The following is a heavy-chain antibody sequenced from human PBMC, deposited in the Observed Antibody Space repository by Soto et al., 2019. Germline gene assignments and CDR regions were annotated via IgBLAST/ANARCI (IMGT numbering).Heavy chain of an antibody. CDR2: ISAYNGNT. V-gene: IGHV1-18*01. CDR3: ARDREEWSRTRLGMDV. J-gene: IGHJ6*02. Sequence: GASVKVSCKASCYTFTSYGISWGRQAPGQGLEWMGWISAYNGNTNYAQKLQGRVTMTTDTSTSTAYMELRSLRSDDTAVYYCARDREEWSRTRLGMDVWGQGTTVTVSS. D-gene: IGHD3-3*01. CDR1: CYTFTSYG.